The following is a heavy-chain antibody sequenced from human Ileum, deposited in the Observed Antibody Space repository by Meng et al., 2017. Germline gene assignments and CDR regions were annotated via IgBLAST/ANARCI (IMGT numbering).Heavy chain of an antibody. D-gene: IGHD3-22*01. Sequence: SVQISCKASGGIFSSCSIIWVRRPAAQGLEWMGGIIHIVGRENYAQKSQGGVTTTADETTSTAYLELSSLRSEETTVYYCASTVDQGSDYYDSSAHPWAFDIWGQGTMVTVSS. J-gene: IGHJ3*02. CDR2: IIHIVGRE. CDR1: GGIFSSCS. CDR3: ASTVDQGSDYYDSSAHPWAFDI. V-gene: IGHV1-69*13.